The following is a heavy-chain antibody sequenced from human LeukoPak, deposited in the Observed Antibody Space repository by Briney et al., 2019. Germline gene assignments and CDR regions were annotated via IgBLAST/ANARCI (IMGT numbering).Heavy chain of an antibody. CDR1: GFTFTDDA. J-gene: IGHJ4*02. CDR2: ISASGSTT. Sequence: GGSLRPSCAASGFTFTDDAMGWVRQAPGQGLEGASTISASGSTTYYADSVRGRFTISRDNSKNTLSLQMSSLRAEDTAVYYCAKARTPYNSGFDYWGQGTLVAVSS. D-gene: IGHD6-19*01. CDR3: AKARTPYNSGFDY. V-gene: IGHV3-23*01.